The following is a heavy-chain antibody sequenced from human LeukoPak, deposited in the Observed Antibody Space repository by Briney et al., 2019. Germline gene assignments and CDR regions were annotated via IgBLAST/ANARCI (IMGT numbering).Heavy chain of an antibody. V-gene: IGHV1-46*01. CDR2: INPSGEFT. Sequence: ASVEVSCKASGYSFISYFIHWVRQAPGQGLEWMGVINPSGEFTTYAQEFQGRVTMTRDMSTSTVHMELSGLRSEDTAVYYCARDLGSGQIETVPGGFDYWGQGTLLTVSS. CDR3: ARDLGSGQIETVPGGFDY. CDR1: GYSFISYF. J-gene: IGHJ4*02. D-gene: IGHD3-16*01.